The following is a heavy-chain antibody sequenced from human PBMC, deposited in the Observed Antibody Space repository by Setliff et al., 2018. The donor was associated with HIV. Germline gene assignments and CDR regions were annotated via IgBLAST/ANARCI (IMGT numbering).Heavy chain of an antibody. D-gene: IGHD3-3*01. V-gene: IGHV7-4-1*02. CDR1: GYTFISYS. CDR2: INTNTGNP. CDR3: ARGTRYNFWNIYYIPHEDYDY. J-gene: IGHJ4*02. Sequence: ASVKVSCKASGYTFISYSMNWVRQAPGQGLEWMGWINTNTGNPTYAQDFIGRFVFSLDTSVSTAYLQISSLKAEDTAVYYCARGTRYNFWNIYYIPHEDYDYWGQGTRVTVSS.